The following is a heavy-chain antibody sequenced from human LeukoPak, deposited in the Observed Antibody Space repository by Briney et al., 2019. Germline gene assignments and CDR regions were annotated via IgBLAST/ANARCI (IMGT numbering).Heavy chain of an antibody. CDR1: GSSISSSSYY. CDR3: ARVIAVPAAPYFDY. CDR2: IYYSEST. D-gene: IGHD2-2*01. J-gene: IGHJ4*02. V-gene: IGHV4-39*01. Sequence: SETLSLTCTVSGSSISSSSYYWGWIRQPPGKGLEWIGSIYYSESTYYNPSLKSRVTISVDTSKNQFSLKLSSVTAADTAVYYCARVIAVPAAPYFDYWGQGTLVTVSS.